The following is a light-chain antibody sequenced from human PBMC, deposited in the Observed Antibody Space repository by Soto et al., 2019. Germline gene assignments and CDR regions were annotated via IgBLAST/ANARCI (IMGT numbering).Light chain of an antibody. V-gene: IGKV3-20*01. CDR2: AAS. CDR3: QQYGSSPPNT. Sequence: EIVLTQSPGTLSLSPGERATLSCRASQSVSSSYLAWYQHKPGQAPGLLIYAASSRATGIPDRFSGSGSGTDFTLTISRLEPEDFAVYYCQQYGSSPPNTFGQGTKLEIK. J-gene: IGKJ2*01. CDR1: QSVSSSY.